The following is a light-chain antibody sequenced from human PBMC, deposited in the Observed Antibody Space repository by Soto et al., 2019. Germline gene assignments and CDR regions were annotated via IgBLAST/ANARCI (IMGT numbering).Light chain of an antibody. CDR2: DVT. V-gene: IGLV2-14*01. CDR1: SSDVGGYNY. J-gene: IGLJ2*01. Sequence: QSALTQPASVSGSPGQSITISCTGTSSDVGGYNYVSWYQQHPGKAPKLMIYDVTNRPSGVSNRFSGSKSGNTASLTISGLQAEAEADYYCSSYTSINTVVFGGGTKLTVL. CDR3: SSYTSINTVV.